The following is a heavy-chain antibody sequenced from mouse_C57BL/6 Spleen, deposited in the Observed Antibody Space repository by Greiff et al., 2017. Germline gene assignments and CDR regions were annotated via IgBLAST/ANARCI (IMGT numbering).Heavy chain of an antibody. CDR3: AREPLVTTVVEAMDY. D-gene: IGHD1-1*01. V-gene: IGHV1-39*01. CDR1: GYSFTDYN. Sequence: VQLQQSGPELVKPGASMKISCKASGYSFTDYNMNWVKQSNGKSLEWIGVINPNYGTTSYNQKFKGKATLTVDQSSSTDYMQLNSLTSEDSAVYYCAREPLVTTVVEAMDYWGQGTSVTVSS. CDR2: INPNYGTT. J-gene: IGHJ4*01.